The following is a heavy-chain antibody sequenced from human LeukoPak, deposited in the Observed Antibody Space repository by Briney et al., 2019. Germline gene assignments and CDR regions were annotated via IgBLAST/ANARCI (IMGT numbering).Heavy chain of an antibody. J-gene: IGHJ4*02. V-gene: IGHV3-53*01. CDR1: GFTVSSNY. CDR3: ATLPWYSSSSLIDY. D-gene: IGHD6-6*01. Sequence: PGGSLRLSCAASGFTVSSNYMSWVRQAPGKGLEWVSVIYSGGSTYYADSVKGRFTISRDNSKNTLYLQMNSLRAEDTAVYYCATLPWYSSSSLIDYWGQGTLVTFSS. CDR2: IYSGGST.